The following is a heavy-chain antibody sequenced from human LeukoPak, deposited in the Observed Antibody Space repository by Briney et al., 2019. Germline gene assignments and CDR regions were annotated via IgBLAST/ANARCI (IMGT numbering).Heavy chain of an antibody. D-gene: IGHD3-22*01. CDR3: AKELQDYYDSSGPDAFDI. V-gene: IGHV3-30*18. Sequence: GGSLRLSCAASGFTFSSYGMHWVRQAPGKGLEWVAVISYDGSNKYYADSVKGRFTISRDNSKNTLYLQMNSLRAEDTAVYYCAKELQDYYDSSGPDAFDIWGQGTMVTVSS. CDR1: GFTFSSYG. CDR2: ISYDGSNK. J-gene: IGHJ3*02.